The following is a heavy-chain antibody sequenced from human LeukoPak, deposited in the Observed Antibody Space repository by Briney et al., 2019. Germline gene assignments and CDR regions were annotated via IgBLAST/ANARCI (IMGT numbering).Heavy chain of an antibody. J-gene: IGHJ4*02. D-gene: IGHD1-1*01. CDR3: ARDLRWRQCDY. V-gene: IGHV3-30*04. CDR2: ISHAAGQQ. CDR1: GFAFNSYS. Sequence: GGSLRLSCTASGFAFNSYSMYWVRQAPGKELEWVAFISHAAGQQYYADSVKGRFTISRDSSMNTLYLQMSSLRVEDTAVYYCARDLRWRQCDYWGQGTLVTVSS.